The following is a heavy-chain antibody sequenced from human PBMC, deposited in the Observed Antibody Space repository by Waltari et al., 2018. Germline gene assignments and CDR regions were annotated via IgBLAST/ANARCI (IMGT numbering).Heavy chain of an antibody. Sequence: QVQLVESGGGVVQPGRSLRLSCAASAFTFSSYAMHWVRQPPGKGLEWVELIWYDGSNKYYADAVKGRFTISRDNSKNTLFLQMNSLRAEDTAVYYCARGEDITGTILLGDYWGQGTLVTVSS. CDR3: ARGEDITGTILLGDY. J-gene: IGHJ4*02. CDR1: AFTFSSYA. D-gene: IGHD1-7*01. V-gene: IGHV3-33*01. CDR2: IWYDGSNK.